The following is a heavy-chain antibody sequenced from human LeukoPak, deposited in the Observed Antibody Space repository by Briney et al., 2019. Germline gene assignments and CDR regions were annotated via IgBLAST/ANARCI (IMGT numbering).Heavy chain of an antibody. J-gene: IGHJ4*02. CDR3: ASHGDSDAYYFDY. CDR2: ISYTGST. Sequence: PSETLSLTCTVSGGSISSYYWSWIRQPPGKGLEWIGYISYTGSTNYNPSLKSRVTISVDTSKNQFSLKLSSVTAADTAVYYCASHGDSDAYYFDYWGQGTLGTVSS. CDR1: GGSISSYY. D-gene: IGHD4-17*01. V-gene: IGHV4-59*08.